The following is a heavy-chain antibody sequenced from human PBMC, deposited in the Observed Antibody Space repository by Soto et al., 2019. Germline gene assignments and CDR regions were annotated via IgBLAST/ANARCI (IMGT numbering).Heavy chain of an antibody. J-gene: IGHJ4*02. CDR2: ISSSSSYI. CDR1: GFTFSSYS. Sequence: GGSLRLSCAASGFTFSSYSMNWVRQAPGKGLEWVSSISSSSSYIYYADSVKGRFTISRDNAKNSLYLQMNSLRAEDTAVYYCARDGDGDLRFDYWGQGTLVTVSS. V-gene: IGHV3-21*01. D-gene: IGHD3-10*01. CDR3: ARDGDGDLRFDY.